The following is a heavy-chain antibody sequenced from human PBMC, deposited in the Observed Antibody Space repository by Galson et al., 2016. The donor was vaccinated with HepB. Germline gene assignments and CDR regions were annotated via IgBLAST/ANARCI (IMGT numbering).Heavy chain of an antibody. CDR3: AKRPSGTWGPFEY. CDR2: ISTSGDST. J-gene: IGHJ4*02. Sequence: SLRLSCAASGFTFRSCAMSWVRQAPGKGLEWVSSISTSGDSTYYADSMEGRFTISRDNSKNTLHLQMSSLRAEDTAVYYCAKRPSGTWGPFEYWGQGTLVTVSS. CDR1: GFTFRSCA. D-gene: IGHD7-27*01. V-gene: IGHV3-23*01.